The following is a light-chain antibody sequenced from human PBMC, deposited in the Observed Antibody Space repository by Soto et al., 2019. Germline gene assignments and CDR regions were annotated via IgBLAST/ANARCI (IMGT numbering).Light chain of an antibody. J-gene: IGKJ2*01. CDR3: KDYKNWPE. V-gene: IGKV3-15*01. CDR1: QNIRTN. CDR2: GAS. Sequence: EMVMTQSPVTLSLSPGERATLSFRASQNIRTNLAWYQQKPGQAPRLLIYGASTRATGIPARFSGSGSGTEFILTIISLQSEDFAVYYCKDYKNWPEFGQGTKLDIK.